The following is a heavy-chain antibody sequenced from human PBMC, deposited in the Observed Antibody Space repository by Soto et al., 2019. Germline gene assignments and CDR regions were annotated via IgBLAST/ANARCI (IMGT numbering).Heavy chain of an antibody. CDR1: GFTFSSYG. Sequence: AGGSLRLSCAASGFTFSSYGMHWVRQAPGKGLEWVAVISYDGSNKYYADSVKGRFTISRDNSKNTLYLQMNSLRAEDTAVYYCAIPEGSGWPRDYFDYWGQGILVTVSS. CDR3: AIPEGSGWPRDYFDY. V-gene: IGHV3-30*03. CDR2: ISYDGSNK. J-gene: IGHJ4*02. D-gene: IGHD6-19*01.